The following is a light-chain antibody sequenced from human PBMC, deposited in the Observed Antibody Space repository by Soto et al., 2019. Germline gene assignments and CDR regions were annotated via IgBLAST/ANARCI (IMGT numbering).Light chain of an antibody. J-gene: IGKJ2*01. CDR3: QQYVNSPYT. Sequence: EIVLTQSPGTLSLSPGERVTLSCRASQSVTNNYVAWYQQKPGQAPRLLIYGTSTRATGIPVRFSGSGSGTDFTLTISRLEPEDCAVYYCQQYVNSPYTFGQGTKLEIK. CDR1: QSVTNNY. CDR2: GTS. V-gene: IGKV3-20*01.